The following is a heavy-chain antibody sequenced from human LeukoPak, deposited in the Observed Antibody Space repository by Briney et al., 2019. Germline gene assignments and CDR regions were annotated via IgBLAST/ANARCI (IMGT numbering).Heavy chain of an antibody. CDR2: ISSSGRII. J-gene: IGHJ6*02. V-gene: IGHV3-48*04. CDR3: ASVHYYGMEV. D-gene: IGHD2-8*01. CDR1: GFTFSSYW. Sequence: GGSLRLSCAASGFTFSSYWMHWVRQAPGKGLEWVSYISSSGRIIYYADSVKGRFTISRDNAKNSLFLQMNSLRAEDTAVYYCASVHYYGMEVWGQGTTVTVSS.